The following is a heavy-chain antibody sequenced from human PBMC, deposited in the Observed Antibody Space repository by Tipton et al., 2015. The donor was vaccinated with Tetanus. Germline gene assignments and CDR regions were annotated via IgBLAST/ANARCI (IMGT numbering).Heavy chain of an antibody. J-gene: IGHJ4*02. Sequence: SLRLSCKASGYTFSAYTMHWVRQAPGEGLEWVSIIYSGGTTYYADSVKGRFTISRDNSRNTLYLQMSSLRAEDTAVYYCAKTISNDYVAAWGQGTLVTVSS. CDR3: AKTISNDYVAA. CDR2: IYSGGTT. CDR1: GYTFSAYT. D-gene: IGHD4-17*01. V-gene: IGHV3-53*01.